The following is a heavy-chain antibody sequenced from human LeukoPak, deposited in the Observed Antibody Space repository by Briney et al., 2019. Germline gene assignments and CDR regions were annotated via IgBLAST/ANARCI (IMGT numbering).Heavy chain of an antibody. CDR2: ISSSSSYI. CDR3: ARDMKAYDSSYGMDV. CDR1: GFTLSFYS. D-gene: IGHD3-22*01. Sequence: GGSLRLSCVASGFTLSFYSMNWVRQAPGKGLEWVSFISSSSSYIYYADSVKGRFTISRDNAKNSLYLQMNSLRAEDTAVYYCARDMKAYDSSYGMDVWGQGTTVTVSS. J-gene: IGHJ6*02. V-gene: IGHV3-21*01.